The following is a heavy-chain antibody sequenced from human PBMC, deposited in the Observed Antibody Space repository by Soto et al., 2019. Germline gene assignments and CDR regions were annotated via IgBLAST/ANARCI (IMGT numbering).Heavy chain of an antibody. CDR2: ISAYNGNT. V-gene: IGHV1-18*01. CDR3: ARGAFCGGAPGCRDMDV. D-gene: IGHD2-21*01. Sequence: QIQLVQSGGEVKKPRASVKVSCKSSGYKFISHSITWVRQAPGQGLEWMGRISAYNGNTNYAQKLQGRVTMTTDTSTNTAYMELRSLRSDDTAVYYCARGAFCGGAPGCRDMDVWGQGTTVTVSS. J-gene: IGHJ6*02. CDR1: GYKFISHS.